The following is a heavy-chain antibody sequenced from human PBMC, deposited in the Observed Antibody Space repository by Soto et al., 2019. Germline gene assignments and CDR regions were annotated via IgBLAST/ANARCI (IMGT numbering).Heavy chain of an antibody. Sequence: SETLSLTCTVSGGSISSYYWSWIRQPPGKGLEWIGYIYYSGSTNYNPSLKSRVTISVDTSKNQFSLKLSSVTAADTAVYYCARDHETMVRGVIHTPYFDYWGQGTLVTVSS. CDR1: GGSISSYY. CDR3: ARDHETMVRGVIHTPYFDY. CDR2: IYYSGST. D-gene: IGHD3-10*01. V-gene: IGHV4-59*01. J-gene: IGHJ4*02.